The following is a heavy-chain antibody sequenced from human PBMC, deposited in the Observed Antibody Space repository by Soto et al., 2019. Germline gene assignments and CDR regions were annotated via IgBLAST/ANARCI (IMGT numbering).Heavy chain of an antibody. D-gene: IGHD6-13*01. CDR1: GFSFSSYW. V-gene: IGHV3-74*01. CDR3: ARVRVGSYNWFDP. CDR2: INSDGSRT. Sequence: EVQLVESGGGLVQPGGSLRLSCAVSGFSFSSYWMHWVRQAPGKGLEWVSRINSDGSRTYYADSVKGRFTISRDNAKNTLYLQMNSLRAEDTAVYYCARVRVGSYNWFDPWGQGTLVPVSS. J-gene: IGHJ5*02.